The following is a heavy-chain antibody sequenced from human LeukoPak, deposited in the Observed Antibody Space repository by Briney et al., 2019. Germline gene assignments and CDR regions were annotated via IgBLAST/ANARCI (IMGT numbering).Heavy chain of an antibody. Sequence: SETLSLTCAVYGGSFSGYYWSWIRQPPGKGLEWIGEINHSGSTNYNPSPKSRVTISVNTSKNQFSLKLSSVTAADTAVYYCARNYCSSTSCYTVSWFDPWGQGTLVTVSS. CDR1: GGSFSGYY. CDR2: INHSGST. D-gene: IGHD2-2*02. J-gene: IGHJ5*02. V-gene: IGHV4-34*01. CDR3: ARNYCSSTSCYTVSWFDP.